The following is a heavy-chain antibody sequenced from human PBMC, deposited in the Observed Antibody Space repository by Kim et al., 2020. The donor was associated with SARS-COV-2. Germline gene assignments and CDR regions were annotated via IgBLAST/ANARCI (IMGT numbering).Heavy chain of an antibody. J-gene: IGHJ4*02. CDR3: ARARVPFGVGFPFDY. Sequence: ASVKVSCKASGYTFTGYYMHWVRQAPGQGLEWMGWINPNSGGTNYAQKFQGWVTMTRDTSISTAYMELSRLRSDDTAVYYCARARVPFGVGFPFDYWGQGTLVTVSS. CDR2: INPNSGGT. CDR1: GYTFTGYY. V-gene: IGHV1-2*04. D-gene: IGHD3-10*01.